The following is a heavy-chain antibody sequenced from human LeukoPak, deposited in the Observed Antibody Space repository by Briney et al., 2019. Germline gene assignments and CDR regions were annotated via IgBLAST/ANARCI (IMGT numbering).Heavy chain of an antibody. CDR2: IYHSGST. D-gene: IGHD6-13*01. CDR1: GGSISSYY. Sequence: SETLSLTCTVSGGSISSYYWSWIRQPPGKGLECIGTIYHSGSTYYNPSLKSRVTISVDTSKNQFSLKLNSVTAADTAVYYCARIYSSSWFLNWFDPWGQGTLVTVSS. CDR3: ARIYSSSWFLNWFDP. J-gene: IGHJ5*02. V-gene: IGHV4-59*08.